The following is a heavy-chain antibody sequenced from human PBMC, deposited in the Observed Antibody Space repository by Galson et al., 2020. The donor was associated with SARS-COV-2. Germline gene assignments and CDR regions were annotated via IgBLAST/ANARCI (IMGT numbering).Heavy chain of an antibody. J-gene: IGHJ6*03. D-gene: IGHD2-2*03. CDR1: GGSISSYY. CDR3: ARVDVQAYYYMDV. V-gene: IGHV4-59*01. CDR2: IYYSGST. Sequence: SETLSLTCTVSGGSISSYYWSWIRQPPGKGLEWIGYIYYSGSTNYNPSLKSRVTISVDTSKNQFSLKLSSVTAADTAVYYCARVDVQAYYYMDVWGKGTTVTVSS.